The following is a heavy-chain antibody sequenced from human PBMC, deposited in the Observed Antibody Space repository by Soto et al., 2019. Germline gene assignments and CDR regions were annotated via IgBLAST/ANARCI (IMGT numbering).Heavy chain of an antibody. CDR1: GYSISSSNW. D-gene: IGHD1-26*01. V-gene: IGHV4-28*01. J-gene: IGHJ4*02. CDR2: IYYSGTT. CDR3: ARREIQGPIDY. Sequence: QVQLQESGPGLVKPSDTLSLTCAVSGYSISSSNWWGWIRQPPGKGLEWIGYIYYSGTTCYNPSLRSRVTMSVDTSKNQFSLKLTSVTAVDTAVYYCARREIQGPIDYWGQGTLVTVSS.